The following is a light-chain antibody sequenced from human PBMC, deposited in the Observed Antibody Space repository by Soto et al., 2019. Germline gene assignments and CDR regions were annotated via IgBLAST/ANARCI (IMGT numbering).Light chain of an antibody. J-gene: IGKJ4*01. CDR3: QPCKDWPLT. Sequence: EIVLTQSPATLSLSPGERATLSCRASQTLNGNVAWYQQKPGQTTRLLIYGVSTRATGVPARVRGRTEGKAVTLTISRLQSEDGAVYYGQPCKDWPLTFGGGTKVDIK. CDR2: GVS. CDR1: QTLNGN. V-gene: IGKV3-15*01.